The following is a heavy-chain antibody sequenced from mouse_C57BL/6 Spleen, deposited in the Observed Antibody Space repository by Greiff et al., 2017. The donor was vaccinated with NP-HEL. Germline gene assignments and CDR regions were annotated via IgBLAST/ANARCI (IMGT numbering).Heavy chain of an antibody. V-gene: IGHV1-53*01. CDR2: INPSNGGT. CDR3: ARSPYYYGSSHWYFDV. Sequence: QVQLQQPGTELVKPGASVKLSCKASGYTFTSYWMHWVKQRPGQGLEWIGNINPSNGGTNYNEKFQSKATLTVDKSSSTAYMQLSSLTSEDSAVYYCARSPYYYGSSHWYFDVWGTGTTVTVSS. D-gene: IGHD1-1*01. J-gene: IGHJ1*03. CDR1: GYTFTSYW.